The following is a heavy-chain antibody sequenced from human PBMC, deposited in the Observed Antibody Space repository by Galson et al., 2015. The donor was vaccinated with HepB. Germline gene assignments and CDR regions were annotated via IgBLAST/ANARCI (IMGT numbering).Heavy chain of an antibody. J-gene: IGHJ4*02. CDR2: IYSGGST. CDR3: ARSRSSWYWYFDY. D-gene: IGHD6-13*01. V-gene: IGHV3-53*04. Sequence: SLRLSCAASGFTVSSNYMSWVRQAPGKGLEWVSVIYSGGSTYYADSVKGRFTISRHNSKNTLYLQMNSLRAEDTAVYYCARSRSSWYWYFDYRGQGTLVTVSS. CDR1: GFTVSSNY.